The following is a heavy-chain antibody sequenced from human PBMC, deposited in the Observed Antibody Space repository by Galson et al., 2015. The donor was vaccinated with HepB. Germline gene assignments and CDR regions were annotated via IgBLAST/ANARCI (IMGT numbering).Heavy chain of an antibody. J-gene: IGHJ3*02. CDR3: ARGVENWNYVGAFDI. D-gene: IGHD1-7*01. Sequence: TLSLTCTVSGGSISSYYWSWIRQPPGKGLEWIGYIYYSGSTNYNPSLKSRVTISVDTSKNQFSLKLSSVTAADTAVYYCARGVENWNYVGAFDIWGQGTMVTVSS. CDR1: GGSISSYY. V-gene: IGHV4-59*01. CDR2: IYYSGST.